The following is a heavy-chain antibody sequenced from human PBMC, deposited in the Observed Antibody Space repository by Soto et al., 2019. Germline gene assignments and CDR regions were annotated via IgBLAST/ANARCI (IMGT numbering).Heavy chain of an antibody. CDR2: IIPIFGTA. CDR3: ARGIVVVVAATHDYYYYGMDV. J-gene: IGHJ6*02. V-gene: IGHV1-69*13. CDR1: GGTFSSYA. D-gene: IGHD2-15*01. Sequence: GASVKVSCKASGGTFSSYAISWVRQAPGQGLEWMGGIIPIFGTANYAQKFQGRVTITADESTSTAYMELSSLRSEDTAVYYCARGIVVVVAATHDYYYYGMDVWGQGTTVTVSS.